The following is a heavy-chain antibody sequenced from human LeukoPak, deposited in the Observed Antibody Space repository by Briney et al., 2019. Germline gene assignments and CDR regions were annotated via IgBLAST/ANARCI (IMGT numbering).Heavy chain of an antibody. J-gene: IGHJ4*02. V-gene: IGHV4-59*01. Sequence: PSETLPLTCTVSGGSISNYYWSWIRQPPGKGLEWIGYISNSESTNYKPSLKSRVTISVDTSKNQFSLKLTSVTAVDTAVYYCARVGRGDYVWGSYSFDYWGQGTLVTVSS. CDR1: GGSISNYY. D-gene: IGHD3-16*01. CDR3: ARVGRGDYVWGSYSFDY. CDR2: ISNSEST.